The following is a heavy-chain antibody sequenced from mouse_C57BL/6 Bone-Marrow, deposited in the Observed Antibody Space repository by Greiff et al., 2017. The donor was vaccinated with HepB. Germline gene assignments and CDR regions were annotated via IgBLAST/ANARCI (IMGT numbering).Heavy chain of an antibody. CDR2: IDPSDSDT. V-gene: IGHV1-50*01. Sequence: QVQLQQPGAELVKPGASVKLSCKASGYTFTSYWMQWVKQRPGQGLEWIGEIDPSDSDTNYNQKFKGKATLTVDTSSSTAYMQLSSLTSEDSAVYYCAREGYYGSSHFAYWGQGTLVTVSA. CDR1: GYTFTSYW. D-gene: IGHD1-1*01. J-gene: IGHJ3*01. CDR3: AREGYYGSSHFAY.